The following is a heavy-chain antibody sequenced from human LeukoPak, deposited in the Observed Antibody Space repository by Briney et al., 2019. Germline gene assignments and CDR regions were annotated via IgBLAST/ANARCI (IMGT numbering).Heavy chain of an antibody. Sequence: PSETLSLTCTVSGGSISSYYCIWVRQPPGKGLEWVGYIYYGEGTNSNPSLKSRVTVSLDKPNNQFSLKLTSVTAADTAVYYCSTSKYSGAWYGFDSWGQGNLVTVSS. V-gene: IGHV4-59*08. CDR1: GGSISSYY. J-gene: IGHJ4*02. CDR3: STSKYSGAWYGFDS. D-gene: IGHD2-8*02. CDR2: IYYGEGT.